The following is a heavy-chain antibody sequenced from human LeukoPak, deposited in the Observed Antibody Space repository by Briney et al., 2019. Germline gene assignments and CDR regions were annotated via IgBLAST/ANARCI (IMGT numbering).Heavy chain of an antibody. CDR1: GYTLTELS. D-gene: IGHD2-21*02. Sequence: ASVKVSCTVSGYTLTELSTHWVRQAPGKGLEWMGGFDPEDGETIYAQKFQGRVTMTEDTSTDTAYMELSSLRSEDTAVYYCATCASGDCLGDWFDPWGQGTLVTVSS. CDR2: FDPEDGET. J-gene: IGHJ5*02. V-gene: IGHV1-24*01. CDR3: ATCASGDCLGDWFDP.